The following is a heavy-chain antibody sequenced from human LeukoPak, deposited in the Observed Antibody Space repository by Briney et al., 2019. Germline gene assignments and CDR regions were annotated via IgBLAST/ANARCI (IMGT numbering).Heavy chain of an antibody. V-gene: IGHV5-51*01. J-gene: IGHJ4*02. Sequence: LGESLKISCKGSGYSFTSYWIAWVRQMPGKGLEWMGIIYPGDSDTRYSPSFQGQVTISADKSISTAYLQWSSLKASDTAMYYCARADTSGRDREVVFGYWGQGTLVTVSS. D-gene: IGHD3-22*01. CDR2: IYPGDSDT. CDR1: GYSFTSYW. CDR3: ARADTSGRDREVVFGY.